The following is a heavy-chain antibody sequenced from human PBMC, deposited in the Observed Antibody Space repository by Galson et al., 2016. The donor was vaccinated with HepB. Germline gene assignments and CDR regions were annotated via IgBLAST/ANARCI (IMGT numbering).Heavy chain of an antibody. Sequence: SLRLSCAASDFIVSDSYMTWVRQAPGKGLEWVSLIDTDASTYYADSAKGRFTISRDKSENTLYLQMTSLRADDTGVYYCARGPRGFLRWSYTFDIWGRGTVVTVSS. V-gene: IGHV3-53*01. CDR1: DFIVSDSY. J-gene: IGHJ3*02. CDR3: ARGPRGFLRWSYTFDI. D-gene: IGHD3-3*01. CDR2: IDTDAST.